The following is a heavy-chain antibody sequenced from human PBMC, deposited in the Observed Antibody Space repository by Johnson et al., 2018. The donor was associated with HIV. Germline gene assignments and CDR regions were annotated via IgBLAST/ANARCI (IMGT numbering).Heavy chain of an antibody. CDR1: GFTFSSYA. V-gene: IGHV3-23*04. J-gene: IGHJ3*02. CDR2: ISGSGGST. Sequence: MLLVESGGGLVQPGGSLRLSCAASGFTFSSYAMSWVRQAPGKGLEWVSAISGSGGSTYYADSVQGRFTISRDNAKDSLYLQMNSLRAEDTAVYYCARGDTAMGYDAFDIWGQGTMVTVSS. CDR3: ARGDTAMGYDAFDI. D-gene: IGHD5-18*01.